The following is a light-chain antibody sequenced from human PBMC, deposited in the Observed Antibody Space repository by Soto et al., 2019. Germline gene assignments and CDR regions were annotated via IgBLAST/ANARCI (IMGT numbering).Light chain of an antibody. Sequence: DIQMTQSPSTLSASVGDRVIITCRASPSLSSRLAWYQQKPGKAPNLLIYKAPSLESGVPSRFSGSGSGTEFTLTISSLQPDEFATYYCQQYNSFPYTFGQGTKLEIK. CDR3: QQYNSFPYT. V-gene: IGKV1-5*03. CDR2: KAP. CDR1: PSLSSR. J-gene: IGKJ2*01.